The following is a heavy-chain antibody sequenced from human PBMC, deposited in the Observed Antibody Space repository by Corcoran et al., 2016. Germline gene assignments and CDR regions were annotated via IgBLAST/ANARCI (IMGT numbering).Heavy chain of an antibody. CDR1: GGSISSSSYY. V-gene: IGHV4-39*01. CDR2: IYYSGST. CDR3: ARSLSYDFWSGYTYYFDY. J-gene: IGHJ4*02. D-gene: IGHD3-3*01. Sequence: QLQLQESGPGLVKPSETLSLTCTVSGGSISSSSYYWGWIRQPPGKGLEWIGSIYYSGSTYYNPSLKSRVTISVDTSKNQFSLKLSSVTAVDTAVYYCARSLSYDFWSGYTYYFDYWGQGTLVTVSS.